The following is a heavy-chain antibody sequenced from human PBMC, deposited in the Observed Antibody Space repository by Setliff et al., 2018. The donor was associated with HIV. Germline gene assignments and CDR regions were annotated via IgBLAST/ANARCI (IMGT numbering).Heavy chain of an antibody. Sequence: SETLSLTCTISGGSITSHYWSWIRQPPGKGLEWIGYVFYTGGTNYRPSLRGRVTISVDTSKNHFSLKLSSVTAADTAVYYCAKTIVSWGKGDYFDSWGQGTLVTVSS. V-gene: IGHV4-59*11. CDR1: GGSITSHY. CDR2: VFYTGGT. CDR3: AKTIVSWGKGDYFDS. J-gene: IGHJ4*02. D-gene: IGHD6-13*01.